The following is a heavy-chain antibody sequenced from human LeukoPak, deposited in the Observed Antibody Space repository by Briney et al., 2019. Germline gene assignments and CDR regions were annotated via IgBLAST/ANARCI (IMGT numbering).Heavy chain of an antibody. Sequence: SETLSLTCAVYGGSFSGYYWSWIRQPPGKGLEWIGEINHSGSTNYNPSLKSRVTISVDTSKNQFSLKLSSVTAADTAVCYCARHGYYYYYYMDVWGKGTTVTISS. J-gene: IGHJ6*03. CDR1: GGSFSGYY. CDR3: ARHGYYYYYYMDV. CDR2: INHSGST. V-gene: IGHV4-34*01.